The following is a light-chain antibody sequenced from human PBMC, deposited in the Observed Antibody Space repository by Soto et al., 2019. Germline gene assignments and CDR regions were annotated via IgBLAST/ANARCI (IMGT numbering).Light chain of an antibody. J-gene: IGLJ1*01. CDR1: SSDVGGYKF. V-gene: IGLV2-8*01. CDR3: SSYAGSNMGV. Sequence: QSVLTQPPSASGSPGQSVTISCTGTSSDVGGYKFVSWYQQHPGKAPKLLIYEVTQRPSGVPDRFSGSKSGNTASLTVSGLQADDDADYFCSSYAGSNMGVFGTGTKLTVL. CDR2: EVT.